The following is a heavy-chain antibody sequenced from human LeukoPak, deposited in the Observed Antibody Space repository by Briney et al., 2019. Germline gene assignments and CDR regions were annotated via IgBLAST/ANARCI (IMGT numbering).Heavy chain of an antibody. V-gene: IGHV3-33*01. J-gene: IGHJ4*02. CDR1: GFTFSSYG. Sequence: PGGSLRLSCAASGFTFSSYGMHWVRQAPGKGLEWVAVIWYDGSNKYYADSVKGRSTISRDNSKNTLYLQMNSLRAEDTAVYYCARDYYGSGSPDYWGQGTLVTVSS. CDR2: IWYDGSNK. D-gene: IGHD3-10*01. CDR3: ARDYYGSGSPDY.